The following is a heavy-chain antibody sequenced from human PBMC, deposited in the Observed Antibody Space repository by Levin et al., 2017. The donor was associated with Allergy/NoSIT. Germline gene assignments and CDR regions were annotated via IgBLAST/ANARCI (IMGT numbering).Heavy chain of an antibody. J-gene: IGHJ3*02. Sequence: SQTLSLTCTVSGGSISSYYWSWIRQPPGKGLEWIGYIYYSGSTNYNPSLKSRVTISVDTSKNQFSLKLSSVTAADTAVYYCARGNYGDYLFLGEASDAFDIWGQGTMVTVSS. CDR3: ARGNYGDYLFLGEASDAFDI. CDR1: GGSISSYY. D-gene: IGHD4-17*01. CDR2: IYYSGST. V-gene: IGHV4-59*01.